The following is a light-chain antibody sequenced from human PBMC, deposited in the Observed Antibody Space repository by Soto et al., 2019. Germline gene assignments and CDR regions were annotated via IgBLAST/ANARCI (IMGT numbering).Light chain of an antibody. J-gene: IGLJ2*01. CDR1: TGAVTSGHY. V-gene: IGLV7-46*01. CDR3: LLSYRGAGVV. Sequence: QAVVTQEPSLTVSPGGTVTLTCGSSTGAVTSGHYPYWFQQKPGQAPRTLIYDTSNKHSWTPARFSGSLIGGKAALTLSGAQPEDEAEYYCLLSYRGAGVVFGGGTNLTVL. CDR2: DTS.